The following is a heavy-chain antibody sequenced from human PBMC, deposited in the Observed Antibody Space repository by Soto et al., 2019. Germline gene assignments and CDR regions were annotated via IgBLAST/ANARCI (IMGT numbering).Heavy chain of an antibody. Sequence: QVQLVESGGGVVQPGRSLRLSCAASGFTFTNYAMHWVRQAPGKGLEWVAVISYDGSNKFYADSVKGRFTISRDNSKKTLYLQMNSLKAEDTAVYYCARGYSGSYYEGCDYWGQGTLVTVSS. J-gene: IGHJ4*02. CDR2: ISYDGSNK. D-gene: IGHD1-26*01. CDR1: GFTFTNYA. CDR3: ARGYSGSYYEGCDY. V-gene: IGHV3-30-3*01.